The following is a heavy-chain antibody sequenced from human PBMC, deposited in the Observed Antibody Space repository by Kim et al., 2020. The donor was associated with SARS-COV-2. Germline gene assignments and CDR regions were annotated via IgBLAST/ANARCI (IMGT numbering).Heavy chain of an antibody. CDR3: ARYYVWGSYPTFDY. V-gene: IGHV4-39*01. J-gene: IGHJ4*02. CDR1: GGSISSSSYY. Sequence: SETLSLTCTVSGGSISSSSYYWGWIGSIYYSGSTYYNPSLKSRVTISVDTSKNQFSLKLSSVTAADTAVYYCARYYVWGSYPTFDYWGQGTLVTVSS. D-gene: IGHD3-16*02. CDR2: IYYSGST.